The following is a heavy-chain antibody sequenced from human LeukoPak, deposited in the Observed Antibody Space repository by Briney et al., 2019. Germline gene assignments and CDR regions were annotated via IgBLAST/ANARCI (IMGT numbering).Heavy chain of an antibody. D-gene: IGHD3-9*01. CDR3: ARNYDILTGYYNPGWGAHNFDF. CDR2: FDPEDGET. J-gene: IGHJ4*02. V-gene: IGHV1-24*01. CDR1: GYTLTELS. Sequence: ASVKVSCKVSGYTLTELSMHWVRQAPRKGLEWMGGFDPEDGETIYAQKFQGRVTMTEDTSTDTVYMELSSLRSEDTAVYYCARNYDILTGYYNPGWGAHNFDFWGQGTLVTVSS.